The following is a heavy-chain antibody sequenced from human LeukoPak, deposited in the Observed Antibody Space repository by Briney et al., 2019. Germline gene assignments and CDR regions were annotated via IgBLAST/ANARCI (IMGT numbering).Heavy chain of an antibody. Sequence: PGGSLRLSCAASGFTFSSYSMNWVRQAPGKGLEWVANIKQDGSEKYYVDSVKGRFTISRDNAKNSLYLQMNSLRAEDTAVYYCARVKDWLLCLDYWGQGTLVTVSS. CDR1: GFTFSSYS. J-gene: IGHJ4*02. V-gene: IGHV3-7*01. CDR2: IKQDGSEK. D-gene: IGHD3/OR15-3a*01. CDR3: ARVKDWLLCLDY.